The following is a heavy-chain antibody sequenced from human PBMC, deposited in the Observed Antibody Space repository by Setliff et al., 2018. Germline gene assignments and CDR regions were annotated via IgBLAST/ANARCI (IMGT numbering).Heavy chain of an antibody. CDR2: IIHSGST. CDR3: ARESRYYYDNLGTLDY. D-gene: IGHD3-22*01. V-gene: IGHV4-34*12. Sequence: SETLSLTCAVYGGSFSGYYWSWIRQPPGKRLEWIGEIIHSGSTNYNPSLKSRVTISMDTSKNQFSLKVSSVTAADTAVDYCARESRYYYDNLGTLDYWGQGTLVTVSS. CDR1: GGSFSGYY. J-gene: IGHJ4*02.